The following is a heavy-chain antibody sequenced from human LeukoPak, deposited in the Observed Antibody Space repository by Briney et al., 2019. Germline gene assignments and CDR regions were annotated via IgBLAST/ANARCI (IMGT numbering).Heavy chain of an antibody. CDR1: GFTFSSYS. CDR2: ISSSSSYI. D-gene: IGHD6-13*01. V-gene: IGHV3-21*01. Sequence: GGSLRLSCAASGFTFSSYSMTWVRQAPGKGLEWVSSISSSSSYIYYADSVKGRFTISRDNAKNSLYLQMNSLRAEDTAVYYCARKGIAAVKFDPWGQGTLVTVSS. J-gene: IGHJ5*02. CDR3: ARKGIAAVKFDP.